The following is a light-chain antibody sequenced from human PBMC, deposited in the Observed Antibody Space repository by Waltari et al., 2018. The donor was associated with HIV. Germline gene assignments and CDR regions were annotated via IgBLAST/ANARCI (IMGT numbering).Light chain of an antibody. CDR3: CSYAGSYTWV. V-gene: IGLV2-11*01. CDR2: DVS. J-gene: IGLJ3*02. CDR1: SSDVGGYNY. Sequence: QSALTQPRSVSGSPGPSVTISCTGTSSDVGGYNYVSWYQQHPGKAPKLMIYDVSKRPSGVPDRFSGSKSGNTASLTISGLQAEDEADYYCCSYAGSYTWVFGGGTFLTVL.